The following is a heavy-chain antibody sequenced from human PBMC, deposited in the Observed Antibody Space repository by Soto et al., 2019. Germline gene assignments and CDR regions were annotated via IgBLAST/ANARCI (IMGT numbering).Heavy chain of an antibody. CDR1: GGTFSSYA. V-gene: IGHV1-69*13. CDR3: ARDLRFTMIVDGDAFDI. Sequence: ASVKVSCKASGGTFSSYAISWVRQAPGQGLEWMGGIIPIFGTANYAQKFQGRVTITADESTSTAYMELSSLRSEDTAVYYCARDLRFTMIVDGDAFDIWGQGTMVTVSS. D-gene: IGHD3-22*01. J-gene: IGHJ3*02. CDR2: IIPIFGTA.